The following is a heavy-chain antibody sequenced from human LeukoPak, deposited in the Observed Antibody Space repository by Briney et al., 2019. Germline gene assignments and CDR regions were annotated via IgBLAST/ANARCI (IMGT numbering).Heavy chain of an antibody. Sequence: SVKVSCKASGGTFSSYAINWVRQAPGQGLEWMGRIIPILGLTNYAQKFQDRVTISADKFTTTVYMELSSLESEDTAIYYCARGSRGDGYTSYWGQGTLVTVSS. CDR2: IIPILGLT. CDR1: GGTFSSYA. V-gene: IGHV1-69*04. J-gene: IGHJ4*02. D-gene: IGHD5-24*01. CDR3: ARGSRGDGYTSY.